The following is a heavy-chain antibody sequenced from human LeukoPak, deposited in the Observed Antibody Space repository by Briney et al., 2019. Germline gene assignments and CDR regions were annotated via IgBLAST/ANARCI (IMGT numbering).Heavy chain of an antibody. Sequence: GGSLRLSCDASGFTVSSNYMSWVRQAPGKGLEWVSFIYSGGSTYYADSVKGRFTISRDNSKNTLYLQMNSLRAEDTAVYYCARDSAAMDAYYYYYGMDVWGQGTTVTVSS. CDR1: GFTVSSNY. CDR2: IYSGGST. J-gene: IGHJ6*02. V-gene: IGHV3-66*01. CDR3: ARDSAAMDAYYYYYGMDV. D-gene: IGHD5-18*01.